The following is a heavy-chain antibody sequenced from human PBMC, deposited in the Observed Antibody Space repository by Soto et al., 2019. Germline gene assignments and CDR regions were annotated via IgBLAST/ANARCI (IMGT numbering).Heavy chain of an antibody. Sequence: QVQLVQSGAEVKQPGSSAKVSCKASGGTFSSYAISWVRQAPGKGLEWMGGIIPIFGTANYAQKFQGRVTITADESTSTAYMELSSLRSEDTAVYYCARDGVEMATIRFSYWGQGTLVTVSS. CDR2: IIPIFGTA. V-gene: IGHV1-69*12. J-gene: IGHJ4*02. CDR3: ARDGVEMATIRFSY. CDR1: GGTFSSYA. D-gene: IGHD5-12*01.